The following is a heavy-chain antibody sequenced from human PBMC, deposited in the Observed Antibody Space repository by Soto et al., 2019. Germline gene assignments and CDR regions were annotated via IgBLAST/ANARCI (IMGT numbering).Heavy chain of an antibody. CDR3: ARTYYDFWSGYYSENYFDY. CDR2: INPNSGGT. V-gene: IGHV1-2*04. J-gene: IGHJ4*02. Sequence: GASVKVSCKASGYTLTGYYMHWVRQAPGQGLEWMGWINPNSGGTNYAQKFQGWVTMTRDTSISTAYMELSRLRSDDTAVYYCARTYYDFWSGYYSENYFDYWGQGTLVTVSS. D-gene: IGHD3-3*01. CDR1: GYTLTGYY.